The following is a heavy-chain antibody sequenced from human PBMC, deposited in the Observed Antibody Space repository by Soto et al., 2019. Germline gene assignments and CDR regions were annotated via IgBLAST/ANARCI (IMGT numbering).Heavy chain of an antibody. CDR1: GYTFTNYG. CDR2: IVTYNGNT. V-gene: IGHV1-18*01. Sequence: ASVKVSCKAAGYTFTNYGISWVRQAPGQGLEWMGWIVTYNGNTQSTQKLQGRVTMTTDTSTSTAYMELRSLRSDDTAVYYCARENRLDDYGDHEGGSFDYWGQGTLVTVSS. CDR3: ARENRLDDYGDHEGGSFDY. J-gene: IGHJ4*02. D-gene: IGHD4-17*01.